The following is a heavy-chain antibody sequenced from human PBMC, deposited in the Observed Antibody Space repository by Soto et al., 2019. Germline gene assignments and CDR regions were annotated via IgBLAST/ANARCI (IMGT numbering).Heavy chain of an antibody. D-gene: IGHD5-18*01. CDR1: GYTFTGYY. CDR3: ARRGEQLWSNYGMDV. CDR2: INPNSGGT. V-gene: IGHV1-2*02. J-gene: IGHJ6*02. Sequence: ASVKVSCKASGYTFTGYYMHWVRQAPGQGLEWMGWINPNSGGTNYAQKFQGRVTMTRDTSISTAYMELSRLRSDDTAVYCCARRGEQLWSNYGMDVWGQGTTVTVSS.